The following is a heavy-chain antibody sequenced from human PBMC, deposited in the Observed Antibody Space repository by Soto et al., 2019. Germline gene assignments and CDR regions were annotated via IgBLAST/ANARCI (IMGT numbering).Heavy chain of an antibody. V-gene: IGHV1-46*03. CDR1: GYTFTSYY. J-gene: IGHJ3*02. CDR2: INPSGGST. Sequence: ASVKVSCKASGYTFTSYYMHWVRQAPGQGLEWMGIINPSGGSTSYAQKLQGRVTMTRDTSTSTVYMEMSSLRSEDRAEYYSDSAPPGHDSGYDLVYAFDIWGQGTMVTVSS. CDR3: DSAPPGHDSGYDLVYAFDI. D-gene: IGHD5-12*01.